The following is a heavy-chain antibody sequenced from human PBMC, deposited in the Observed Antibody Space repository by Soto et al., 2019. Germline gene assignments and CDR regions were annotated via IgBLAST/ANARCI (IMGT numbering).Heavy chain of an antibody. J-gene: IGHJ4*02. CDR2: ISSSGTSV. Sequence: EVQLVESGGGFIQPGGSLRLSCVASGFTFSGYEMNWVRRAPGKGLEWVSYISSSGTSVYYADAVKGRFTMSRDNAKKSLYLQMSSLRADDTAVYYCARGKSGYSALEFDYWGQGALVAVSS. CDR3: ARGKSGYSALEFDY. V-gene: IGHV3-48*03. CDR1: GFTFSGYE. D-gene: IGHD5-18*01.